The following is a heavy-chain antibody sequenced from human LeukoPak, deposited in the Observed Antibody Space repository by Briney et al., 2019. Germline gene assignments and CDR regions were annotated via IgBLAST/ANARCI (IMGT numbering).Heavy chain of an antibody. CDR1: GGPFSGYY. J-gene: IGHJ5*02. CDR2: INHSGST. Sequence: SETLSLTCAVYGGPFSGYYWSWIRQPPGKGLEWIGEINHSGSTNYNPSLKKRVTISVEKSKNKFSLNLSSVTAADTAVYYCARGPIVVVPAARGWFDPWGQGTLVTVSS. D-gene: IGHD2-2*01. CDR3: ARGPIVVVPAARGWFDP. V-gene: IGHV4-34*01.